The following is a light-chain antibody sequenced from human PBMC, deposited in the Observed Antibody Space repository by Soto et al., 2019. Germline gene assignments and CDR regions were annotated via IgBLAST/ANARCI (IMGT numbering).Light chain of an antibody. Sequence: EIVLTQPPGTLSLSPGERATLSCRASQSVSSSYLAWYQQKPGQAPRLLIYGASSRATGIPDRFSGGGSGTDFTLTISRLEPEDFAVYYCQQYGSSPPWTFGQGTKVEIK. V-gene: IGKV3-20*01. CDR3: QQYGSSPPWT. CDR2: GAS. CDR1: QSVSSSY. J-gene: IGKJ1*01.